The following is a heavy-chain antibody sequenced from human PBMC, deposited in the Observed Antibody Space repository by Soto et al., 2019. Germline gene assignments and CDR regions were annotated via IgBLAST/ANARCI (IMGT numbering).Heavy chain of an antibody. J-gene: IGHJ4*02. V-gene: IGHV3-9*01. CDR3: AHRPRYGSGVDC. Sequence: EVQLVESGGGLVQPGGSLRLSCAASGFTFADYAIHWVRQIPGKGLEWVSGISWNGDATGYADSVKGRFTISRDYAENSLYLQTDSLTTEDTAMYYCAHRPRYGSGVDCWGQGTLGTVSS. CDR1: GFTFADYA. CDR2: ISWNGDAT. D-gene: IGHD3-10*01.